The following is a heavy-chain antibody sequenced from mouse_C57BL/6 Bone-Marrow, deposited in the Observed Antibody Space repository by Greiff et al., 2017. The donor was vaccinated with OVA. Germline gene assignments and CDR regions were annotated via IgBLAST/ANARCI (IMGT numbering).Heavy chain of an antibody. CDR2: IYPRSGNT. J-gene: IGHJ3*01. Sequence: QVQLKQSGAELARPGASVKLSCKASGYTFTSYGISWVKQRTGQGLEWIGEIYPRSGNTYYNEKFKGKATLTADKSSSTAYMELRSLTSEDSAVYFCAREAGDYGAYWGQGTLVTVSA. D-gene: IGHD2-4*01. V-gene: IGHV1-81*01. CDR1: GYTFTSYG. CDR3: AREAGDYGAY.